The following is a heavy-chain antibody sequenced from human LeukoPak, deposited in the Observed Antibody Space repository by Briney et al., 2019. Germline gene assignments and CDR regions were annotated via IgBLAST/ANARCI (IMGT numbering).Heavy chain of an antibody. CDR3: ARVVVVVPIGGLGWFDP. CDR2: IIPIFGTA. Sequence: GSSVKVSCKASGGTFSSYAISWVRQAPGQGLEWMGGIIPIFGTANYAQKFQGRVTISADESTSTAYMELNSLRSEDTAVYYCARVVVVVPIGGLGWFDPWGQGTLVTVSS. V-gene: IGHV1-69*01. D-gene: IGHD2-2*01. J-gene: IGHJ5*02. CDR1: GGTFSSYA.